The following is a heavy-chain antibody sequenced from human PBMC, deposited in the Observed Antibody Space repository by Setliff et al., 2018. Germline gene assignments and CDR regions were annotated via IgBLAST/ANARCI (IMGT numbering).Heavy chain of an antibody. CDR1: GGSISSSSYY. CDR3: ARAKGYCSSTSCRIYYFDY. CDR2: IYYSGST. V-gene: IGHV4-39*07. D-gene: IGHD2-2*01. J-gene: IGHJ4*02. Sequence: SETLSLTCTVSGGSISSSSYYWGWIRQPPGKGLEWIGSIYYSGSTYYNPSLKSRVTISVDTSKNQFSLKLSSVAAADTAVYYCARAKGYCSSTSCRIYYFDYWGQGALVTVSS.